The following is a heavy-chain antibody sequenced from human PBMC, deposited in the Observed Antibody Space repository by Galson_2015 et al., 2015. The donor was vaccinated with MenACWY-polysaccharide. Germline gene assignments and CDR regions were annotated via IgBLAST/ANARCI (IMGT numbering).Heavy chain of an antibody. J-gene: IGHJ4*02. Sequence: SLRLSCAASGFTFNRFSMSWVRQAPMKRLEWVSGIGATGGDTHYADPVKGRFSISRDNSKNTLFLQMNSLRAEDTAIYYCARDRITGDSRWEFDYWGQGILVTVSA. V-gene: IGHV3-23*01. D-gene: IGHD7-27*01. CDR1: GFTFNRFS. CDR2: IGATGGDT. CDR3: ARDRITGDSRWEFDY.